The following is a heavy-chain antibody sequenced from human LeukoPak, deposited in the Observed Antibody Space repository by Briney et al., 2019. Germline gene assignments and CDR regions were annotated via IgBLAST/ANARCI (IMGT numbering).Heavy chain of an antibody. Sequence: GGSLRLSCAASGFTFSSYWMNWVRQAPGKGRVWVSRIASDGSSTTYADSVKGRFSISRDNAKNTLYLQMNSLRVDDTAVYYRARGRPHGNDYWGQGTLVTVSS. CDR3: ARGRPHGNDY. D-gene: IGHD4-23*01. CDR1: GFTFSSYW. J-gene: IGHJ4*02. V-gene: IGHV3-74*01. CDR2: IASDGSST.